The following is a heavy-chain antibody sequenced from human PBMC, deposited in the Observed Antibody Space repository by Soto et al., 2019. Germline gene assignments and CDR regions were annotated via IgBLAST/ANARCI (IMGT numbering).Heavy chain of an antibody. CDR1: GFTFSSYW. D-gene: IGHD6-19*01. V-gene: IGHV3-74*01. Sequence: PGGSLRLSCAASGFTFSSYWMHWVRQGPGKGLVWVSRINSDGSSTSYADSVKGRFTISRDNAKNTLCLQMNSLRAEDTAVYYCARGLRAVAGNDYWGQGTLVTVSS. J-gene: IGHJ4*02. CDR3: ARGLRAVAGNDY. CDR2: INSDGSST.